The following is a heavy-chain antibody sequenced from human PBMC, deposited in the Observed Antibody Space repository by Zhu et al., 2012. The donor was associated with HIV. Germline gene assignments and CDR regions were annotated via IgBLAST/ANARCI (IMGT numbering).Heavy chain of an antibody. CDR1: GGSISNTGYY. CDR3: ASPHTSGSYYRDAFDV. J-gene: IGHJ3*01. D-gene: IGHD3-10*01. Sequence: QVQLQESGPGLVKPSETLSLTCTVSGGSISNTGYYWGWIRQPPGKGLEWIGSIYYGGGTYYNPSLKSRVTISVDTSKNYFSLRMNSVTAADTAVYYCASPHTSGSYYRDAFDVWGPGTMVTVSS. V-gene: IGHV4-39*02. CDR2: IYYGGGT.